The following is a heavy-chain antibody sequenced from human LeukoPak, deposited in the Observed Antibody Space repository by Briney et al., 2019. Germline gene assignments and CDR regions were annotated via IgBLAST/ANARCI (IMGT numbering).Heavy chain of an antibody. CDR3: ARGCSAGTPRNWFDP. D-gene: IGHD6-13*01. V-gene: IGHV4-59*01. J-gene: IGHJ5*02. Sequence: SETLSLTCTVSGGSISGYYWSWIRQPPGKGLEWIGYIYYSGSTNYNPSPKSRVTISVDTSKNQFSLKLSSVTAADTAVYYCARGCSAGTPRNWFDPWGQGTLVTVSS. CDR2: IYYSGST. CDR1: GGSISGYY.